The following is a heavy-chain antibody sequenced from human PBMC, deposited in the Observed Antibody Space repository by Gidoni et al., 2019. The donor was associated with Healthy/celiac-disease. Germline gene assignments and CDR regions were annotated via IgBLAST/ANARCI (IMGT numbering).Heavy chain of an antibody. D-gene: IGHD3-3*01. CDR3: ARVSIYKDGGYYYGMDV. CDR2: ISAYNGNT. V-gene: IGHV1-18*01. CDR1: GYPFPSYG. Sequence: QVQLVQSGAEVKQPGASVKVSCKASGYPFPSYGISWVRPAPGQGLEWMGWISAYNGNTNYAQKLQGRVTRTTDTSTSTAYMELRSLRSDDTAVYYCARVSIYKDGGYYYGMDVWGQGTTVTVSS. J-gene: IGHJ6*02.